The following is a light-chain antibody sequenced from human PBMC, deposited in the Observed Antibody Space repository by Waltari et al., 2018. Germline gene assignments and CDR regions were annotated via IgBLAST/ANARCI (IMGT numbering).Light chain of an antibody. J-gene: IGLJ2*01. CDR1: NSNVRVNP. Sequence: QSVLTQPPSASGTPGPRVTIPCSGSNSNVRVNPANWYQQPSGAAPEVVIYSNDQRPSGVPDRFSGSKSGTSASLAISGLQSEDEAHYYCAAWDDSLNAVVFGGGTKVTVL. CDR2: SND. CDR3: AAWDDSLNAVV. V-gene: IGLV1-44*01.